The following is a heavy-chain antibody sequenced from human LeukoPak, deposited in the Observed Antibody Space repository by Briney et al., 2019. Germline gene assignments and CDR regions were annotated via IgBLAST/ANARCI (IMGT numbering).Heavy chain of an antibody. CDR2: ISSNGDST. CDR3: ASSPPTGTTWYFDL. CDR1: GFTFSSYA. V-gene: IGHV3-64*01. Sequence: SGGSLRLSCAASGFTFSSYAMHWVRQAPGKGLEYVSAISSNGDSTYYANSVKGRFTISRDNSKNTLYLQMGSLRADDMAVYYCASSPPTGTTWYFDLWGRGTLVTVSS. D-gene: IGHD1-7*01. J-gene: IGHJ2*01.